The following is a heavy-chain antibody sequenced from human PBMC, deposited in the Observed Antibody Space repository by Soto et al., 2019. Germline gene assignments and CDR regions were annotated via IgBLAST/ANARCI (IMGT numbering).Heavy chain of an antibody. CDR1: GFTFNTYG. D-gene: IGHD2-2*02. CDR3: AKSPNFYCSSPNCYKYYFDH. CDR2: ISYDGSEK. V-gene: IGHV3-30*18. J-gene: IGHJ4*02. Sequence: LRLSCAASGFTFNTYGMHWVRQAPGKGLEWVAVISYDGSEKYYVDSVKGRFTISKDNSKNTLYLQMNSLRPEDTAVYYCAKSPNFYCSSPNCYKYYFDHWGQGTRVTVSS.